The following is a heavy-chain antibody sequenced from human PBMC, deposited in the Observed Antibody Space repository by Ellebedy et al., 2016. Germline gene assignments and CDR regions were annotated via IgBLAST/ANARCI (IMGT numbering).Heavy chain of an antibody. CDR2: ISGSGGST. D-gene: IGHD2-8*01. CDR1: GFTFSSYA. V-gene: IGHV3-23*01. J-gene: IGHJ6*03. Sequence: GGSLRLSXAASGFTFSSYAMSWVRQAPGKGLEWVSAISGSGGSTYYADSVKGRFTISRDNSKNTLYLQMNSLRAEDTAVYYCARDGYCTNGVCPDYYMDVWGKGTTVTVSS. CDR3: ARDGYCTNGVCPDYYMDV.